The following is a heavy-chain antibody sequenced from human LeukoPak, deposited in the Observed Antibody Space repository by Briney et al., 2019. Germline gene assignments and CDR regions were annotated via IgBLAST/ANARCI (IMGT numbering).Heavy chain of an antibody. V-gene: IGHV3-30*04. Sequence: GGSLRLSCTASGFTFGDYAMSWVRQAPGKGLEWVAVISYDGSNEYYVDSVKGRFTISRDNSKNTLYLQTDSLRAEDTAVYYCANGGSGLDYFDYWGQGTLVTVSS. J-gene: IGHJ4*02. D-gene: IGHD3-10*01. CDR3: ANGGSGLDYFDY. CDR1: GFTFGDYA. CDR2: ISYDGSNE.